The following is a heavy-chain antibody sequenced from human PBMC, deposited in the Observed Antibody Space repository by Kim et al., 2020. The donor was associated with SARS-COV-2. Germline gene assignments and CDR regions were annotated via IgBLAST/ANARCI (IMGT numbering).Heavy chain of an antibody. D-gene: IGHD3-22*01. J-gene: IGHJ6*02. Sequence: NPSLKLRVTISVDTSKNQFSLKLSSVTAADTAVYYCAREDYYDSSYGMDVWGQGTTVTVSS. V-gene: IGHV4-59*01. CDR3: AREDYYDSSYGMDV.